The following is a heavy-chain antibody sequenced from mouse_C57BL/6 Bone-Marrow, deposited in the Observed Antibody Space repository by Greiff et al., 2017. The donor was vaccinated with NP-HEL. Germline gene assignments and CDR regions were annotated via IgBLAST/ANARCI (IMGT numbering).Heavy chain of an antibody. CDR2: INPNYVTT. J-gene: IGHJ4*01. CDR1: GYSFTDYN. CDR3: AREFYYAMDY. Sequence: EVKLMESGPELVKPGASVKISCKASGYSFTDYNMNWVKQSNGKSLEWIGVINPNYVTTSYNQKFKGKATLTVDQSSSTAYMQLNSLTSEDSAVYYCAREFYYAMDYWGQGTSVTVSS. V-gene: IGHV1-39*01.